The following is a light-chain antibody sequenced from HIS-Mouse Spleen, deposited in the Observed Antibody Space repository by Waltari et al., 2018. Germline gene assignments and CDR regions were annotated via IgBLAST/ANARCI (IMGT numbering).Light chain of an antibody. CDR3: QQLNSYPPT. CDR2: AAS. Sequence: DIQLTQSPSFLSASVGARVTITFRASQGISSYLAWYQQKPGKDPKHLIYAASTLQSGVPSRFSGSGSGTEFTLTISSLQPEDFATYYCQQLNSYPPTFGQGTKVEIK. J-gene: IGKJ1*01. CDR1: QGISSY. V-gene: IGKV1-9*01.